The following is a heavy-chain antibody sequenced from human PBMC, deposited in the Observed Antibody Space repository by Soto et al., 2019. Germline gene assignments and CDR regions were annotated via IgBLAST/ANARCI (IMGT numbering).Heavy chain of an antibody. Sequence: VSGPTLVNPTQTLTLTCTFSGFSLSTSGMCVSWIRQPPGKALEWLARIDWDDDKFYSTSLKTRLTISKDTSKNQVVLTMTNMDPVDTATYYCARDSVALYYYYGMDVWGQGTTVTVSS. V-gene: IGHV2-70*17. CDR3: ARDSVALYYYYGMDV. J-gene: IGHJ6*02. CDR1: GFSLSTSGMC. D-gene: IGHD2-21*01. CDR2: IDWDDDK.